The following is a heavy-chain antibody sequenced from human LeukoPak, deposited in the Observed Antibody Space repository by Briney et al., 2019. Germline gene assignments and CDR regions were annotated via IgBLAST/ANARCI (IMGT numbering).Heavy chain of an antibody. Sequence: GGPLRLSCAASKFTFGSFWMNWVRLVPGKGLLWVSRINPDASDTEYADSVKGRFTVSRDNARNTLYLEMRSLSVQDSGLYYCARVRNGYSSGLDVWGPGTWVAVSS. V-gene: IGHV3-74*01. CDR1: KFTFGSFW. CDR2: INPDASDT. CDR3: ARVRNGYSSGLDV. J-gene: IGHJ6*02. D-gene: IGHD2-15*01.